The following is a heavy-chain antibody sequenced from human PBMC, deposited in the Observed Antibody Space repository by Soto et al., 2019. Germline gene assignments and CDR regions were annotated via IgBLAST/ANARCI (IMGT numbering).Heavy chain of an antibody. CDR1: GFIFGNYS. CDR2: ISSRSNFI. CDR3: ARVQKLYGNSVYYYGMDV. V-gene: IGHV3-21*01. D-gene: IGHD3-10*01. Sequence: EVQLVESGGGLVRPGGSLRLSCEASGFIFGNYSMNWVRQAPGKGLEWVSSISSRSNFIYYADSLRGRVTISRDNTQNSLRLQMNSLRVEDTAIYYCARVQKLYGNSVYYYGMDVWGQGTTVTVSS. J-gene: IGHJ6*02.